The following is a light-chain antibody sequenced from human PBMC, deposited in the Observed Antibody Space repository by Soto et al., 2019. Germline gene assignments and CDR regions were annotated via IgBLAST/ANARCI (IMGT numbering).Light chain of an antibody. J-gene: IGLJ1*01. Sequence: LTQPRSVSASPGQSVTISCTGTSSDVGRYDYVSWYQQHPGKAPKLTVYDVTERPSGVPDRFSGSKSGNTASLTISGLQAEDEADYSCCSFAGSYSYVFGTGTKVTVL. V-gene: IGLV2-11*01. CDR1: SSDVGRYDY. CDR3: CSFAGSYSYV. CDR2: DVT.